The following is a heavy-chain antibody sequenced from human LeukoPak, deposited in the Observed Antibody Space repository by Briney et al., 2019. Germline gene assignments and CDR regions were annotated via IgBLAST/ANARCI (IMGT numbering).Heavy chain of an antibody. V-gene: IGHV3-33*01. Sequence: PGRSLRLSCAASGFTFSSYGMHWVRQAPGKGLEWVAVIWYDGSNKYYADSVKGRFTISRDNAKNTLYLQMNSLRAEDTAVYYCARGGYSYGYGYWGQGTLVTVSS. CDR2: IWYDGSNK. CDR1: GFTFSSYG. J-gene: IGHJ4*02. D-gene: IGHD5-18*01. CDR3: ARGGYSYGYGY.